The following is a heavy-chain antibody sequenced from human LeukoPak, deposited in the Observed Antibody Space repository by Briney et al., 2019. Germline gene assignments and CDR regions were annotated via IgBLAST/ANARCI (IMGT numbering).Heavy chain of an antibody. CDR3: VKGDYYSYYMDV. CDR2: INNAGHHT. V-gene: IGHV3-23*03. D-gene: IGHD3-16*01. J-gene: IGHJ6*03. CDR1: GLSYRNFV. Sequence: PGGSLTLSCAASGLSYRNFVKSGVRQAPGEGLEWVSSINNAGHHTYYADSVMGRFTISRDDSKHTIYLQMNRLRADDTAVYYCVKGDYYSYYMDVWGRGVTVTASS.